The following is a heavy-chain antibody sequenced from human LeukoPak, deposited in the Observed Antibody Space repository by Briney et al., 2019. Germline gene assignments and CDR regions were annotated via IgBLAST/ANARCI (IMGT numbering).Heavy chain of an antibody. D-gene: IGHD3-9*01. CDR2: ISGSGGST. Sequence: GGSLRLSCAASGFTFSSYAMSWVRQAPGKGLEWVSAISGSGGSTYYADSVKGRFTISRDNSKNTLYLQMHSLRAEDTAVYYCAYGILTAYSSPFDYWGQGILVTVSS. J-gene: IGHJ4*02. CDR1: GFTFSSYA. V-gene: IGHV3-23*01. CDR3: AYGILTAYSSPFDY.